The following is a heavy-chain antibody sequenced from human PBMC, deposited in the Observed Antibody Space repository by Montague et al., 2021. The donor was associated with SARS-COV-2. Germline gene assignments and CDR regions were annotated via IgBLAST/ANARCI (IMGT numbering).Heavy chain of an antibody. CDR3: ARDTRIQLWFDRDYYYGMDV. D-gene: IGHD5-18*01. J-gene: IGHJ6*02. CDR1: GDSVSSNSAA. V-gene: IGHV6-1*01. CDR2: TYYRSKWYN. Sequence: ISGDSVSSNSAAWNWIRQSPSRGLEWLGRTYYRSKWYNDYAVSVKSRITINPDTSKNQFSLQLYSVTPEDTAVYYCARDTRIQLWFDRDYYYGMDVWGQGTTVTVSS.